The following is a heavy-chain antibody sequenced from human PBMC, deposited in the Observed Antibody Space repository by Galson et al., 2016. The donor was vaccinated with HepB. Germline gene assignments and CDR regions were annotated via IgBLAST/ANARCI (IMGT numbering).Heavy chain of an antibody. J-gene: IGHJ5*02. V-gene: IGHV3-7*01. Sequence: SLRLSCAASGFTFSTYWMTWVRQAPGKGLEWVAQIKRDGTEKDYADSMKGRFTISRDNAKNSVYLQITSLRAEDTAVYYCARNDWFRFDPWGQGTLVTVSS. CDR1: GFTFSTYW. D-gene: IGHD3-9*01. CDR3: ARNDWFRFDP. CDR2: IKRDGTEK.